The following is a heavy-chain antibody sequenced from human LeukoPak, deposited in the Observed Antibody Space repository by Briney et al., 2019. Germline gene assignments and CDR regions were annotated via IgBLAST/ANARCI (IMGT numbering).Heavy chain of an antibody. V-gene: IGHV3-23*01. J-gene: IGHJ4*02. CDR1: GFTFSNYA. Sequence: PGESLRLSCAASGFTFSNYAMSWVRQAPGKGLEWVSSIDASGGATYYADSVKGRFTISRDNSKNTFYLQMNSLRAEDTAVYYCASYLWGNDYWGQGTLVTVSS. CDR2: IDASGGAT. D-gene: IGHD3-16*02. CDR3: ASYLWGNDY.